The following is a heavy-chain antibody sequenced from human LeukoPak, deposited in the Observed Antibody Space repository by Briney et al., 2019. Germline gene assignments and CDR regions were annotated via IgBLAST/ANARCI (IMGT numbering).Heavy chain of an antibody. CDR2: ISAYNGNT. CDR3: ARDQRPFWSGYLLPFDP. CDR1: GYTFTSYG. V-gene: IGHV1-18*01. D-gene: IGHD3-3*01. J-gene: IGHJ5*02. Sequence: GASVKVSCKASGYTFTSYGISWVRQAPGQGLEWMGWISAYNGNTNYAQKLQGRVTMTTDTSTSTAYMELRSLRSDDTAVYYCARDQRPFWSGYLLPFDPWGQGTLVTVSS.